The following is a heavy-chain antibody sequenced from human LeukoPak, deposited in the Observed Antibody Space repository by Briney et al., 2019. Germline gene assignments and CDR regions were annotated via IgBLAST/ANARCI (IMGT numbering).Heavy chain of an antibody. CDR3: AKDSGIVVVPAAMDY. CDR2: ISGSGGST. D-gene: IGHD2-2*01. V-gene: IGHV3-23*01. Sequence: PGGSLRLSCAASGFTFSSYAMSSVRQAPGKGLEWVSAISGSGGSTYYADSVKGRFTISRDNSKNTLYLQMNSLRAEDTAVYYCAKDSGIVVVPAAMDYWGQGTLVTVSS. CDR1: GFTFSSYA. J-gene: IGHJ4*02.